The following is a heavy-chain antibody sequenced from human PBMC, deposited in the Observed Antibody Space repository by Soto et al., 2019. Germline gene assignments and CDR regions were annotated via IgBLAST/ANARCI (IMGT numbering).Heavy chain of an antibody. CDR1: GFPFSSYG. CDR2: ISYDGGLK. V-gene: IGHV3-30*18. D-gene: IGHD2-21*02. CDR3: AKVAQGDPLISDYGMDV. Sequence: GSLRLSCAASGFPFSSYGMHWVRQAPGKGLEWVSVISYDGGLKYYVDSVKGRFTISRDNSKNTVYLQMSSLRAEDTAVYYCAKVAQGDPLISDYGMDVWGQGTTVTVSS. J-gene: IGHJ6*02.